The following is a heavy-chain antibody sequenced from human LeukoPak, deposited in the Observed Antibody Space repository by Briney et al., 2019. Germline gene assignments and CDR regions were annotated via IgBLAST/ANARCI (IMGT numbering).Heavy chain of an antibody. CDR1: GGSISSYY. CDR3: ARLCSGGSCYNPLFDY. CDR2: IYYSGST. Sequence: ASETLSLTCTVSGGSISSYYRSWIRQPPGKGLEWIGYIYYSGSTNYNPSLKSRVTISVDTSKNQFSLKLSSVTAADTAVYYCARLCSGGSCYNPLFDYWGQGTLVTVSS. V-gene: IGHV4-59*01. D-gene: IGHD2-15*01. J-gene: IGHJ4*02.